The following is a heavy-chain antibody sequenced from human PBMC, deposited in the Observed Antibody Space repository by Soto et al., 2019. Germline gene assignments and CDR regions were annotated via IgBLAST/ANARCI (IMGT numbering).Heavy chain of an antibody. J-gene: IGHJ4*02. CDR2: INPNSGGT. CDR3: ARLRLLWFGEHKFALDY. D-gene: IGHD3-10*01. Sequence: SVKVSCKASGYTFTGYYMHWVRQAPGQGLEWMGWINPNSGGTNYAQKFQGRVTMTRDTSISTAYMELSRLRSDDTAVYYCARLRLLWFGEHKFALDYWGQGTLVTVSS. V-gene: IGHV1-2*02. CDR1: GYTFTGYY.